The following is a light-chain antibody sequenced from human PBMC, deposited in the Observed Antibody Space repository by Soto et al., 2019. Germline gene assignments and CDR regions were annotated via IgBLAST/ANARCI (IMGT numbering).Light chain of an antibody. J-gene: IGKJ2*01. CDR3: QQYHDWYT. CDR2: GAS. V-gene: IGKV3-20*01. CDR1: QSVSSSY. Sequence: EIVLTQSPGTLSLSPGERATLSCRASQSVSSSYLAWYQQKPGQAPRLLIYGASSRATGIPDRFSGSGSGTDFTLTISRLEPEDFAVYYCQQYHDWYTFGQGTKLEI.